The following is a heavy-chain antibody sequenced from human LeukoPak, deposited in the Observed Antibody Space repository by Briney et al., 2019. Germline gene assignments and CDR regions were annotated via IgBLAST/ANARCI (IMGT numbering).Heavy chain of an antibody. CDR1: GFTFSSYA. CDR2: ISGSGGST. CDR3: AKERNDYYYDSSGYYLF. Sequence: GGSLRLSCAASGFTFSSYAMSWVRQAPGKGLEWVSAISGSGGSTYYADSVKGRFTISRDNSKNTLYLQMNSLRAEDTAVYYCAKERNDYYYDSSGYYLFWGQGTLVTVSS. J-gene: IGHJ4*02. V-gene: IGHV3-23*01. D-gene: IGHD3-22*01.